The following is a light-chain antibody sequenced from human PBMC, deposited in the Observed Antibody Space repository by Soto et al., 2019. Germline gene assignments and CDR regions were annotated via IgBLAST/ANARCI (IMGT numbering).Light chain of an antibody. J-gene: IGKJ4*01. CDR3: QQRSNWPSLT. CDR2: GAS. CDR1: QSVSSY. Sequence: EIVLTQSPATLSLSPGERATLSCRASQSVSSYLAWYQQKPGQAPRLLIYGASSRATGIPDRFSGSGSETDFTLTISSLEPEDSAVYYCQQRSNWPSLTFGGGTKVDI. V-gene: IGKV3-11*01.